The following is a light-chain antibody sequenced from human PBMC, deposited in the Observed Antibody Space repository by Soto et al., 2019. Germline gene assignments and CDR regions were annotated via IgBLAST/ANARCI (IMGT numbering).Light chain of an antibody. Sequence: QSALIQPPSVSGSPGQSVTISCTGTSSDVGSYDYVSWYQQHPGTVPKPMIYTVNTQPSGVPDRFSGSKSGNTASMTISGLQAEDEADYYCSSYTSSSTPYVFATGTKVTGL. V-gene: IGLV2-18*02. CDR3: SSYTSSSTPYV. CDR2: TVN. CDR1: SSDVGSYDY. J-gene: IGLJ1*01.